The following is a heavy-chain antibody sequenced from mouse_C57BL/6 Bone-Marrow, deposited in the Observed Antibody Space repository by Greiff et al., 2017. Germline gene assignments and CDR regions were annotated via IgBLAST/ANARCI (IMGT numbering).Heavy chain of an antibody. D-gene: IGHD1-1*01. Sequence: EVKLVESGGGLVKPGGSLKLSCAASGFTFSDYGMHWVRQAPEKGLEWVAYISSGSSTTDYADTVKGRFTISRDNASNTPFLHMTSLRSEDTAMYYCATEYGLDYWGKDTHLTVSS. V-gene: IGHV5-17*01. CDR2: ISSGSSTT. J-gene: IGHJ2*01. CDR1: GFTFSDYG. CDR3: ATEYGLDY.